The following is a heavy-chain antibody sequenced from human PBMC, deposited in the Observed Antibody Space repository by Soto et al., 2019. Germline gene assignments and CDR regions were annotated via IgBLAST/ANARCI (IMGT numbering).Heavy chain of an antibody. CDR2: ISGSGGST. V-gene: IGHV3-23*01. CDR3: AKDRVVVVVAADCGFDY. J-gene: IGHJ4*02. CDR1: GFTFSSYA. D-gene: IGHD2-15*01. Sequence: PGGSLRLSCAASGFTFSSYAMSWVRQAPGKGLEWVSAISGSGGSTYYADSVKGRFTISRDNSKNTLYLQMNSLRAEDTAVYYCAKDRVVVVVAADCGFDYWGQGTLVTV.